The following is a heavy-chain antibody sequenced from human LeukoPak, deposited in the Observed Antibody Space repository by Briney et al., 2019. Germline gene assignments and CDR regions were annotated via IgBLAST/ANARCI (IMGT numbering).Heavy chain of an antibody. CDR3: AKKLPNYYDSSGYNFDY. Sequence: GGSLRLSCAASGFTFSSYAMSWVRRAPGKGLEWVSAISGSGGSTYYADSVKGRFTISRDNSKNTLYLQMNSLRAEDTAVYYCAKKLPNYYDSSGYNFDYWGQGTLVTVSS. V-gene: IGHV3-23*01. D-gene: IGHD3-22*01. J-gene: IGHJ4*02. CDR2: ISGSGGST. CDR1: GFTFSSYA.